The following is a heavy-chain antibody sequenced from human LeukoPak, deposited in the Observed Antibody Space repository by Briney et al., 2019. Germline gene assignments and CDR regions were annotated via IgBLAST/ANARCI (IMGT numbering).Heavy chain of an antibody. CDR3: APPPAESKLG. V-gene: IGHV3-30-3*01. CDR2: ISYDGSNK. CDR1: GFTFSSYA. D-gene: IGHD3-10*01. Sequence: GGSLRLSCAASGFTFSSYAMHWVRQAPGKGLEWVAVISYDGSNKYYADSVKGRFTISRDNSKNTLYLQMNSLRAEDTAVYYCAPPPAESKLGWGQGTLVTVSS. J-gene: IGHJ4*02.